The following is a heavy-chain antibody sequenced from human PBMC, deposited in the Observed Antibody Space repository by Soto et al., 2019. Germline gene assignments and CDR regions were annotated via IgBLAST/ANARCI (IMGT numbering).Heavy chain of an antibody. J-gene: IGHJ5*02. D-gene: IGHD6-19*01. CDR2: MNVYNGHT. V-gene: IGHV1-18*03. Sequence: QVQLVQSGAEVKKPGASVKVSCKASGYIFNNYAISWVRQAPGQGLEWMGWMNVYNGHTKYAQKVQGRLTRTTDTSTSTAYMELRNLRSDDMAVYYCARDLSSGWFDHWGQGTLVTVSS. CDR1: GYIFNNYA. CDR3: ARDLSSGWFDH.